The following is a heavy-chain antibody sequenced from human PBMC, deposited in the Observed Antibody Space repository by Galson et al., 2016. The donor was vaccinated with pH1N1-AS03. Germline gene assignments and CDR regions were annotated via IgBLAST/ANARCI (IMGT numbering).Heavy chain of an antibody. D-gene: IGHD5-12*01. J-gene: IGHJ4*02. Sequence: QSGAEVKKPGESLRISCKGSGYSFTNYWSNWVRQMPGKGLECMGRFDPSDSHTSYSPPFQGHVTFSPDKSINTASLQWSSLKSSDTAIYYWARGYSGFGFVYWGQGTLVTVSS. CDR3: ARGYSGFGFVY. V-gene: IGHV5-10-1*01. CDR2: FDPSDSHT. CDR1: GYSFTNYW.